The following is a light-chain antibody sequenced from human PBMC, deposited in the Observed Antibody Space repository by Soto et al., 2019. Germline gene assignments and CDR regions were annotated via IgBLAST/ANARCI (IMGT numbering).Light chain of an antibody. J-gene: IGKJ1*01. CDR2: DAS. Sequence: IQMTHSPSTLSASVGDRVTITCRASQSISSWLAWYQQKPGKAPKVLIYDASSLESGVPSRFSGSGSGTEFTLTISSLQPDDFATYYCQHYNSYSEAFGQGSKV. CDR3: QHYNSYSEA. V-gene: IGKV1-5*01. CDR1: QSISSW.